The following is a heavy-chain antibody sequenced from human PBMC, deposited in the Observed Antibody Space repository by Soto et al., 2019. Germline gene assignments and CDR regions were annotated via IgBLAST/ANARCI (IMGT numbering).Heavy chain of an antibody. V-gene: IGHV2-70*04. CDR3: ARISSSSWADAFDI. D-gene: IGHD6-13*01. Sequence: SGPTLVNPTQTLTLTCTFSGFSLSTSGMRVSWIRQPPGKALEWLARIDWDDDKFYSTSLKTRLTISKDTSKNQVVLTMTNMDPGDTATYYCARISSSSWADAFDIWGQGTMVTVSS. CDR1: GFSLSTSGMR. J-gene: IGHJ3*02. CDR2: IDWDDDK.